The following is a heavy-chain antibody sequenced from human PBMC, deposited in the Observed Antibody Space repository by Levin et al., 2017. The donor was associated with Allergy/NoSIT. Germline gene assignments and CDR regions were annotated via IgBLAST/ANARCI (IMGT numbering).Heavy chain of an antibody. D-gene: IGHD5-12*01. J-gene: IGHJ5*02. CDR2: IYYSGST. Sequence: PGGSLRLSCTVSGGSISSYYWSWIRQPPGKGLEWIGYIYYSGSTNYNPSLKSRVTISVDTSKNQFSLKLSSVTAADTAVYYCARHRGRYPSALYSGYDLAWFDPWGQGTLVTVSS. CDR3: ARHRGRYPSALYSGYDLAWFDP. V-gene: IGHV4-59*08. CDR1: GGSISSYY.